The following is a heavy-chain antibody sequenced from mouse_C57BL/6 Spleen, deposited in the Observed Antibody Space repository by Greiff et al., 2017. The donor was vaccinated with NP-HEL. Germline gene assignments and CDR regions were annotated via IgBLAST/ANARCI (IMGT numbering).Heavy chain of an antibody. Sequence: DVQLQESGPGLVKPSQSLSLTCSVTGYSITSGYYWNWIRQFPGNKLEWMGYISYDGSNNYNPSLKNRISITRDTSKNQFFLKLNSVTTEDTATYYCAREGYYSNYVAWFAYWGQGTLVTVSA. D-gene: IGHD2-5*01. CDR1: GYSITSGYY. CDR2: ISYDGSN. CDR3: AREGYYSNYVAWFAY. V-gene: IGHV3-6*01. J-gene: IGHJ3*01.